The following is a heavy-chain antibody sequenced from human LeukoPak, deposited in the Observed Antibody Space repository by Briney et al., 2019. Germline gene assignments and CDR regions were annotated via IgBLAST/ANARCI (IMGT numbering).Heavy chain of an antibody. J-gene: IGHJ4*02. V-gene: IGHV3-33*01. D-gene: IGHD1-26*01. CDR1: GFTFSSYG. Sequence: PGRSLRLSCAASGFTFSSYGTHWVRQAPGKGLEWVAVIWYDGSNKYYADSVKGRFTISRDNSKNTLYLQMNSLRAEDTAVYYCARVNPSGSHIDYWGQGTLVTVSS. CDR3: ARVNPSGSHIDY. CDR2: IWYDGSNK.